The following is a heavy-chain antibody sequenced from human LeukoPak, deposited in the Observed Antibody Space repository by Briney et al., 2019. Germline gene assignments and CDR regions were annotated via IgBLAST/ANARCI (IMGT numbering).Heavy chain of an antibody. J-gene: IGHJ6*03. D-gene: IGHD6-13*01. CDR2: IYYSGST. Sequence: SSETLSLTCTVSGGSISSSSYYWGWIRQPPGKGLEWIGSIYYSGSTNYNPSLKSRVTISVDTSKNQFSLKLSSVTAADTAVYYCARDTRIAAAGGYYYYYMDVWGKGTTVTISS. V-gene: IGHV4-39*07. CDR3: ARDTRIAAAGGYYYYYMDV. CDR1: GGSISSSSYY.